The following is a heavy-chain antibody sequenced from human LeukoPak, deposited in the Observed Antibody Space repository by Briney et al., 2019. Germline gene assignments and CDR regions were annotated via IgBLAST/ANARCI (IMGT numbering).Heavy chain of an antibody. CDR1: GGSFSGYY. D-gene: IGHD3-10*01. V-gene: IGHV4-34*01. CDR3: ARVIGSYQLTGESTMVRGVIIPPYYFDY. CDR2: INHSGST. J-gene: IGHJ4*02. Sequence: SETLSLTCAVYGGSFSGYYWSWIRQPPGKGLEWIGEINHSGSTNYNPSLKSRVTISVDTSKNQFSLKLSSVTAADTAVYYCARVIGSYQLTGESTMVRGVIIPPYYFDYWGQGTLVTVSS.